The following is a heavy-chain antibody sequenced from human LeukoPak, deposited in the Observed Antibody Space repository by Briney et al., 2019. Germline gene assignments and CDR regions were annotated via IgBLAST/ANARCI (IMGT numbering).Heavy chain of an antibody. V-gene: IGHV6-1*01. CDR1: GGSVSSNSAA. Sequence: SQTLSLTCAISGGSVSSNSAAWNWIRQSPSRGLEWLGRTYYRSKWYNDYAVSVKSRITINPDTSKNQFSLKLSSVTAADTAVYYCARDKGAAVAGNTRIFDYWGQGTLVTVSS. CDR3: ARDKGAAVAGNTRIFDY. CDR2: TYYRSKWYN. D-gene: IGHD6-19*01. J-gene: IGHJ4*02.